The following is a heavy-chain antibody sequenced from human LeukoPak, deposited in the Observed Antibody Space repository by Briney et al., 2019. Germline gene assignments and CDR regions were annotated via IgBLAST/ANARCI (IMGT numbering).Heavy chain of an antibody. CDR2: NSGSGGST. D-gene: IGHD5-18*01. CDR3: AKSSGYSYGSGYSFDY. Sequence: GGSLRLSCAASGFTFSSYAMSWVRQAPGKGLEWVSANSGSGGSTYYADSVKGRFTISRDNSKNTMYLQMNSLRAEDTAAYYCAKSSGYSYGSGYSFDYWGQGTLVTVSS. J-gene: IGHJ4*02. V-gene: IGHV3-23*01. CDR1: GFTFSSYA.